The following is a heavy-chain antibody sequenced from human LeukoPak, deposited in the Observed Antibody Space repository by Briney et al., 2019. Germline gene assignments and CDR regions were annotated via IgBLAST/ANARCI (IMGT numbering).Heavy chain of an antibody. CDR3: AGPGDIVGADYGS. CDR2: ISYDGSNK. V-gene: IGHV3-30*03. D-gene: IGHD1-26*01. CDR1: GFTFSSYG. J-gene: IGHJ4*02. Sequence: GRSLRLSCAASGFTFSSYGMHWVRQAPGKGLEWVAVISYDGSNKYYADSVKGRFTISRDNSKNTLYLQMNSLRADDTAVYYCAGPGDIVGADYGSWGQGTLVTVSS.